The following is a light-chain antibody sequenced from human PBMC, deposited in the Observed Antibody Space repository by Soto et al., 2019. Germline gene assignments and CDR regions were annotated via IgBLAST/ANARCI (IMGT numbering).Light chain of an antibody. V-gene: IGKV1-5*01. Sequence: DIQMTQSPSTLSASVGDRVTITFLASQSISSWLAWYQQKPGKAPKLLIYDASSLESGVPSRFSGSGSGTEFTLTISSLQSEDFAVYYCQQYNNWPQTFGQGTKVDIK. CDR1: QSISSW. CDR2: DAS. CDR3: QQYNNWPQT. J-gene: IGKJ1*01.